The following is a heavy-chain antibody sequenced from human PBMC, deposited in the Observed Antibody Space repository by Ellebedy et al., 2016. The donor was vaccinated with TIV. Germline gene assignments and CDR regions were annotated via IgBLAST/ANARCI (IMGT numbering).Heavy chain of an antibody. CDR1: GFTFSSNW. V-gene: IGHV3-66*01. CDR3: ARASFYDVDLSGWYFDL. CDR2: IYTDDTT. J-gene: IGHJ2*01. D-gene: IGHD3-10*02. Sequence: GESLKISCAASGFTFSSNWMHWVRQAPGKGPEWVSGIYTDDTTYYADSVRGRFTISRDNPKNTLYLQMNSLRTEDTAVYYCARASFYDVDLSGWYFDLWGRGTLITVSS.